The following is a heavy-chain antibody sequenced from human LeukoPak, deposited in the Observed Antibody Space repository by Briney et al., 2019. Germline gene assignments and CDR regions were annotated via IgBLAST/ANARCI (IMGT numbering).Heavy chain of an antibody. D-gene: IGHD2/OR15-2a*01. V-gene: IGHV3-7*01. J-gene: IGHJ6*02. CDR2: IKQDGSEK. CDR1: GFTFSSYW. Sequence: QPGGSLRLSCAASGFTFSSYWMSWVRQAPGKGLEWVANIKQDGSEKYYVDSVKGRFTISGDNAKNSLYLQMNSLRAEDTAVYYCARDSNDYFYYYYGMDVWGQGTTVTVSS. CDR3: ARDSNDYFYYYYGMDV.